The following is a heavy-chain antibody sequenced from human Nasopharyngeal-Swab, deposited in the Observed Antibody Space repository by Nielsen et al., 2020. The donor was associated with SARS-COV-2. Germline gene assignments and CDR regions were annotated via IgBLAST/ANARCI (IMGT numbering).Heavy chain of an antibody. CDR2: TLYRSKWYN. V-gene: IGHV6-1*01. CDR1: GDSVSSHSAG. CDR3: ARGREFSFDS. J-gene: IGHJ4*02. D-gene: IGHD3-10*01. Sequence: QTLSLTCAISGDSVSSHSAGCNCIRQPPSSGLEWLGRTLYRSKWYNDYAESVKSRIAVNPDTSKNQFSLQLNSVTPEDTAVYYCARGREFSFDSWGQGTLVTASS.